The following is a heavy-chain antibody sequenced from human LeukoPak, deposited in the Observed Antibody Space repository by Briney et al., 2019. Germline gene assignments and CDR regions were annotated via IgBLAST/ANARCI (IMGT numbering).Heavy chain of an antibody. J-gene: IGHJ4*02. CDR1: GFTFSSYG. D-gene: IGHD3-22*01. CDR3: ARGSYSSNYFSHVDF. Sequence: GGSLRLSCAASGFTFSSYGMHWVRQAPGKGLEWVAVISYDGSNKYYADSVKGRFTISRDNSKNTLSLQMNSLRAEDTAVYYCARGSYSSNYFSHVDFWGRGTLVTVSS. CDR2: ISYDGSNK. V-gene: IGHV3-30*03.